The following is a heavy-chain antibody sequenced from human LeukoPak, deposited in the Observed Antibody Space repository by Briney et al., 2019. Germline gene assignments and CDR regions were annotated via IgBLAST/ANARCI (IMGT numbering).Heavy chain of an antibody. CDR2: ISSDSRTI. CDR3: ARYGSGTSYITNYFDY. V-gene: IGHV3-48*02. J-gene: IGHJ4*02. CDR1: GFTFSSYS. Sequence: GSLRLSCAASGFTFSSYSMNWVRQAPGKGLEWVSYISSDSRTIYYADSVKGRFTISRDNTKNSLYLQMKSLRDEDTAVYYCARYGSGTSYITNYFDYWGQGTLVTVSS. D-gene: IGHD3-10*01.